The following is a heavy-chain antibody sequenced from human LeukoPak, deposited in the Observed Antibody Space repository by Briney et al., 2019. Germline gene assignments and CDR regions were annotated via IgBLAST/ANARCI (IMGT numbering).Heavy chain of an antibody. CDR1: GFTFSSYS. J-gene: IGHJ3*02. CDR3: ARESVIANDAFDI. CDR2: ISSSSSTI. Sequence: PGGSLRLSCAASGFTFSSYSMNWVRQAPGKGLEWVSYISSSSSTIYYADSVKGRFTISRDNAKNSLYLQMNSLRAEDTAIYFCARESVIANDAFDIWGQGTMVTVSS. D-gene: IGHD3-22*01. V-gene: IGHV3-48*01.